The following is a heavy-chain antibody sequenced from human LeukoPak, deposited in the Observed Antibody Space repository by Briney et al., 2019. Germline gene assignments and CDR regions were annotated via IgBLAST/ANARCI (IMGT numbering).Heavy chain of an antibody. Sequence: GGSLRLSCAASGFTFSSYAMSWVRQAPGKGLEWVSAITATGGSTYYADSVKGRFTISRDNAKNSLYLQMNSLRAEDTAVYYCARGGQWLDDAFDIWGQGTMVTVSS. CDR2: ITATGGST. CDR1: GFTFSSYA. CDR3: ARGGQWLDDAFDI. J-gene: IGHJ3*02. D-gene: IGHD6-19*01. V-gene: IGHV3-23*01.